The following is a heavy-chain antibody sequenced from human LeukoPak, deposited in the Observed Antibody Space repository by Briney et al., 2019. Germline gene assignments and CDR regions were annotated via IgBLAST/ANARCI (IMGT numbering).Heavy chain of an antibody. CDR1: GFTFSSYA. Sequence: PGGSLRLSCAASGFTFSSYAMSWVRQAPGKGLEWVSGISGGGGGTYYADSVKGRFTISRDNSKNTLYLQMNSLRAEDMAVYYCAKEAVAGTSVDYWGQGTLVTVS. D-gene: IGHD6-19*01. CDR3: AKEAVAGTSVDY. V-gene: IGHV3-23*01. J-gene: IGHJ4*02. CDR2: ISGGGGGT.